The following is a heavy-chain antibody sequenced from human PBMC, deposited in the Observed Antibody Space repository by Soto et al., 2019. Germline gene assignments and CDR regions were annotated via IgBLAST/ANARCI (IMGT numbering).Heavy chain of an antibody. J-gene: IGHJ4*02. CDR2: ISGSGTGT. CDR3: AKEGGGGAAMVTSYFDY. D-gene: IGHD5-18*01. CDR1: GFTFSSYS. V-gene: IGHV3-23*01. Sequence: GGSLRLSCAASGFTFSSYSMNWVRQAPGKGLEWVSGISGSGTGTYYADSVKGRFTISRDNSKSTVYLHMNSLRADDTAIYYCAKEGGGGAAMVTSYFDYWGQGTPVTAPQ.